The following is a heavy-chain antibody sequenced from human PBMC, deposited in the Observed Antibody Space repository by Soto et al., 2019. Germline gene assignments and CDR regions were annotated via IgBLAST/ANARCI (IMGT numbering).Heavy chain of an antibody. CDR3: AKDYDPPSSWRGHFDRTRYNWFDP. J-gene: IGHJ5*02. CDR1: GFTFSSYG. D-gene: IGHD6-13*01. CDR2: IWYDGSNK. V-gene: IGHV3-33*06. Sequence: HPGGSLRLSCAASGFTFSSYGMHWVRQAPGKGLEWVAVIWYDGSNKYYADSVKGRFTISRDNSKNTLYLQMNSLRAEDTAVYYCAKDYDPPSSWRGHFDRTRYNWFDPWGQGTLVTVSS.